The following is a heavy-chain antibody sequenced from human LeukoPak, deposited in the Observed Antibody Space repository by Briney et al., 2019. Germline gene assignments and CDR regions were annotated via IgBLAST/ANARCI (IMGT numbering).Heavy chain of an antibody. Sequence: PGRSLRLSCAASGFTFSSYAMHWVRQAPGKGLEGVAVISYDGSNKYYADSVKGRFTISRDNSKNTLYLQMNSLRAEDTAVYYCARESTVSEYYMDVWGKGTTVTVSS. J-gene: IGHJ6*03. CDR3: ARESTVSEYYMDV. CDR2: ISYDGSNK. CDR1: GFTFSSYA. D-gene: IGHD1-14*01. V-gene: IGHV3-30*04.